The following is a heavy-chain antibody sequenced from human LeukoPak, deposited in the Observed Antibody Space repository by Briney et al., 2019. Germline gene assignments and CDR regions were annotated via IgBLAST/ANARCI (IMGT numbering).Heavy chain of an antibody. D-gene: IGHD3-22*01. CDR1: GFTFSSYA. CDR3: AKDPYVGGGYHFDS. J-gene: IGHJ4*02. V-gene: IGHV3-23*01. Sequence: PGGSLRLSCAASGFTFSSYAMNWARRAPGKGLEWVSTITGSGGDTYYADSVKGRFTISRDNSKNTLYLQMNSLRAEDTAIYYCAKDPYVGGGYHFDSWGQGSLVTVSS. CDR2: ITGSGGDT.